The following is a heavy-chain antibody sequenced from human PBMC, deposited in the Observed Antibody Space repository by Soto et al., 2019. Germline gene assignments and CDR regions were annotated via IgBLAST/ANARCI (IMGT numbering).Heavy chain of an antibody. CDR3: AREPHYGDYIAPFDY. D-gene: IGHD4-17*01. CDR1: GFTFSSYS. J-gene: IGHJ4*02. CDR2: ISSSSYI. V-gene: IGHV3-21*01. Sequence: GSLRLSCAASGFTFSSYSMNWVRQAPGKGLEWVSSISSSSYIYYADSVKGRFTISRDNAKNSLYLQMNSLRAEDTAVYYCAREPHYGDYIAPFDYWGQGTLVTVSS.